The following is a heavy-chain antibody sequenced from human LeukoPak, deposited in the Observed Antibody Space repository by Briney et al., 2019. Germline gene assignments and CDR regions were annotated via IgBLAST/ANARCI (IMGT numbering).Heavy chain of an antibody. CDR3: ARVISAAGTRDGY. D-gene: IGHD6-13*01. V-gene: IGHV3-30-3*01. J-gene: IGHJ4*02. CDR2: ISYDGSNK. CDR1: GFTFSSYA. Sequence: GGSLRLSCAASGFTFSSYAMHWVRQAPGKGLEWVAVISYDGSNKYYADSVKGRFTISRDNSKNTLYLQMNSLGAEDTAVYYCARVISAAGTRDGYWGQGTLVTVSS.